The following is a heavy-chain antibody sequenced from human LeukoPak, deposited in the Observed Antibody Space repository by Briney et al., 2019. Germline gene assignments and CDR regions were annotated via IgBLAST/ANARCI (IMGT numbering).Heavy chain of an antibody. CDR3: AKSLSYYYDSSGYFH. V-gene: IGHV3-23*01. CDR2: ISGSGGST. J-gene: IGHJ4*02. D-gene: IGHD3-22*01. CDR1: GFTFSSYA. Sequence: GGSLRLSCAASGFTFSSYAMSWVRQAPGKGLEWVSAISGSGGSTYYADSVKGRFTISRDNSKNTLYLQMNSPRAEDTAVYYCAKSLSYYYDSSGYFHWGQGTLVTVSS.